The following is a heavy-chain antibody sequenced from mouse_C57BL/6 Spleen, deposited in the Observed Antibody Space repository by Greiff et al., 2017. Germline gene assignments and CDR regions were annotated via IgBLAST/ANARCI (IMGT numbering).Heavy chain of an antibody. CDR1: GYAFSSYW. V-gene: IGHV1-80*01. Sequence: QVHVKQSGAELVKPGASVKISCKASGYAFSSYWMNWVKQRPGKGLEWIGQIYPGDGDTNYNGKFKGKATLTADKSSSTDYMQPISLTSEDSAVYFCARRVYYDYDGAMDYWGQGTSVTVSS. D-gene: IGHD2-4*01. CDR2: IYPGDGDT. CDR3: ARRVYYDYDGAMDY. J-gene: IGHJ4*01.